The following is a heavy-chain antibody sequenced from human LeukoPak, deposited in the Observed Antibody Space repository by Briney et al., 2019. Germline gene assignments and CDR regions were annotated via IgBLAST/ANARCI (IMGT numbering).Heavy chain of an antibody. CDR2: ISHDGKSK. CDR3: ARPTRGTLRFTELDY. Sequence: GGSLRLSCAASGLTFNTYSMHWVRQAPGKGLEWVATISHDGKSKNYADSVKGRFTISRDNSKNTLFLQMNSLRTADMAVYYCARPTRGTLRFTELDYWGQGTLVTVSS. V-gene: IGHV3-30*04. CDR1: GLTFNTYS. J-gene: IGHJ4*02. D-gene: IGHD5/OR15-5a*01.